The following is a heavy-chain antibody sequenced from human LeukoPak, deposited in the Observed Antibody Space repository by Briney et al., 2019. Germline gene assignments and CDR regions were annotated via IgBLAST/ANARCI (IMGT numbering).Heavy chain of an antibody. CDR1: GFTFGSYA. CDR3: ARDPHYYDSSGYVTNYYGMDV. CDR2: ISTSGGSS. J-gene: IGHJ6*02. Sequence: GGSLRLSCAASGFTFGSYAMSWVRQAPGKGLEWVSGISTSGGSSSYADSVKGRFTISRDNAKNSLYLQMNSLRAEDTAVYYCARDPHYYDSSGYVTNYYGMDVWGQGTTVTVSS. V-gene: IGHV3-23*01. D-gene: IGHD3-22*01.